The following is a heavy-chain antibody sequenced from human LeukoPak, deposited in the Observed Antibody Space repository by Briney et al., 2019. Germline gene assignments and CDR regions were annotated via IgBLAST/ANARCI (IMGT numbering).Heavy chain of an antibody. D-gene: IGHD3-10*01. CDR1: GYSFTSYW. Sequence: GESLKISCRGFGYSFTSYWIAWVRQMPGKGLEWMGIIFPDDSKTKFNPPFEGQVSLSVDKSTSTAFLHWSSLKASDTAMYYCARHFVAGSGSPDTFDFWGQGTMVTVSS. V-gene: IGHV5-51*01. CDR3: ARHFVAGSGSPDTFDF. CDR2: IFPDDSKT. J-gene: IGHJ3*01.